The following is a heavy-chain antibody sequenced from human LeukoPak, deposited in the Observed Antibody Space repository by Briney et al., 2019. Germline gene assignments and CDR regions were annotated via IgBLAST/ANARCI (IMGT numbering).Heavy chain of an antibody. V-gene: IGHV4-34*01. CDR2: INHSGST. J-gene: IGHJ4*02. D-gene: IGHD3-22*01. CDR3: ARGRYYDSSGPSFDY. CDR1: GGSFSGYY. Sequence: SETLSLTCAVYGGSFSGYYWSWIRQPPGKGLEWIGEINHSGSTNYNPSLKSRVTILVDTSKNQFSLKLSSVTAADTAVYYCARGRYYDSSGPSFDYWGQGTLVTVSS.